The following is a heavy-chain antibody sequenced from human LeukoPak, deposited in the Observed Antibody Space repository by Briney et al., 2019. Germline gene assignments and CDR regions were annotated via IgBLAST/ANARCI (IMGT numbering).Heavy chain of an antibody. CDR3: TTDWDSSGYYSFDY. CDR1: GFTFSSYG. D-gene: IGHD3-22*01. J-gene: IGHJ4*02. CDR2: ISGSGGRT. V-gene: IGHV3-23*01. Sequence: PGGTLRLSCAASGFTFSSYGMSWVRQAPGKGLEWVSTISGSGGRTYYADSVKGRFTISRDNSKNTLYLQMNSLKTEDTAVYYCTTDWDSSGYYSFDYWGQGTLVTVSS.